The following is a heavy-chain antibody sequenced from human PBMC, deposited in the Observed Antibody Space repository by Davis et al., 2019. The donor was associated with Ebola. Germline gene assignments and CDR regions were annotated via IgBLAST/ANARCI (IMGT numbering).Heavy chain of an antibody. CDR1: GFIFSSYA. CDR2: ISGSGGNT. J-gene: IGHJ4*02. D-gene: IGHD6-13*01. Sequence: PGGSLRLSCAASGFIFSSYAMTWVRQAPGKGLEWVSAISGSGGNTYYADSVKGRFTISRDISKNTLFLQMNSLRAEDTAVYYCARLMGGSSWYLRYWGQGTLVTVSS. V-gene: IGHV3-23*01. CDR3: ARLMGGSSWYLRY.